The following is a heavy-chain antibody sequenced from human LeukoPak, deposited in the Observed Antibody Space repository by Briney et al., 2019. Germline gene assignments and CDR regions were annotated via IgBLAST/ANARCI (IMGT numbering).Heavy chain of an antibody. CDR1: GFTFDDYA. CDR2: ISWNSGSI. D-gene: IGHD3-16*01. J-gene: IGHJ4*02. V-gene: IGHV3-9*01. CDR3: AKDIADYPGGGSYFDY. Sequence: QTGGSLRLSCAASGFTFDDYAMHWVRQAPGKGLEWVSGISWNSGSIGYADSVKGRFTISRDNAKNSLYLQMNSLRAEDTALYYCAKDIADYPGGGSYFDYWGQGTLVTVSS.